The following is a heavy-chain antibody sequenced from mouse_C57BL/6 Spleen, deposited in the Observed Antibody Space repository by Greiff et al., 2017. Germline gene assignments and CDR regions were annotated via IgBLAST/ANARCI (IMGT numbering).Heavy chain of an antibody. CDR2: INPSNGGT. CDR1: GYTFTSYW. J-gene: IGHJ3*01. D-gene: IGHD1-1*01. V-gene: IGHV1-53*01. CDR3: ARGGTTVVAPLAY. Sequence: VKLQQPGTELVKPGASVKLSCKASGYTFTSYWMHWVKQRPGQGLEWIGNINPSNGGTNYNEKFKSKATLTVDKSSSTAYMQLSSLTSEDSAVYYCARGGTTVVAPLAYWGQGTLVTVSA.